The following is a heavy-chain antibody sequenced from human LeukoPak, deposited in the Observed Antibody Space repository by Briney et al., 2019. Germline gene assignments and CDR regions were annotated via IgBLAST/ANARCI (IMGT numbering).Heavy chain of an antibody. Sequence: ASVKVSCKASGYTFTSYGISWVRQAPGQGLEWMGWIIAYNGNTNYAQKLQGRVTMTTDTSTSTAYMELRSLRSDDTAVYYCAIDEGYDILTGYYSFDYWGQGTLVSVSS. D-gene: IGHD3-9*01. CDR3: AIDEGYDILTGYYSFDY. CDR1: GYTFTSYG. J-gene: IGHJ4*02. V-gene: IGHV1-18*04. CDR2: IIAYNGNT.